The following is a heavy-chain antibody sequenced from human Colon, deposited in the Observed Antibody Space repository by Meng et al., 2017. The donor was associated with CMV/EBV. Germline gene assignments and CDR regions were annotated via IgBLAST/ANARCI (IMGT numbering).Heavy chain of an antibody. Sequence: ASVKVSCKASGYTFTSYGISWVRQAPGQGLEWMGWISAYNGNTNYAQKLQGRVTMTTDTSTSTAYMELRSLRSDDTAVYYCATLPHPGLILAAFDFWGQGTLVTVSS. D-gene: IGHD2/OR15-2a*01. J-gene: IGHJ4*02. CDR1: GYTFTSYG. CDR2: ISAYNGNT. CDR3: ATLPHPGLILAAFDF. V-gene: IGHV1-18*01.